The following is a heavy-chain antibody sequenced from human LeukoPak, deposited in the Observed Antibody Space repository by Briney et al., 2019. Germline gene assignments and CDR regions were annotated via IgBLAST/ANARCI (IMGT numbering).Heavy chain of an antibody. CDR2: IYYSGST. CDR1: GGSISSYS. V-gene: IGHV4-59*01. CDR3: ARVAAAGDFDY. D-gene: IGHD6-13*01. Sequence: PSETLSLTCTVSGGSISSYSWSWIRQPPGKGLEWIGNIYYSGSTNYNPSLKSRVTISVDTSKNQFSLKLSSVTAADTAVYYCARVAAAGDFDYWGQGTLVTVSS. J-gene: IGHJ4*01.